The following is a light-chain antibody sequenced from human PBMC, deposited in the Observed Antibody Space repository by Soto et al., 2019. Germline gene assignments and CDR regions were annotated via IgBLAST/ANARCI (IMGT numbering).Light chain of an antibody. CDR3: QHFGTSLYT. J-gene: IGKJ2*01. V-gene: IGKV3-20*01. CDR1: QSVSSSY. Sequence: EIVLTQSPGTLSLSPGEGATLSCRASQSVSSSYLAWYQQKPGQAPRLLIYGASSRATGIPDRFSGSGSGTDFTLTINRLEPEDFAIYYCQHFGTSLYTFGQGTKLEI. CDR2: GAS.